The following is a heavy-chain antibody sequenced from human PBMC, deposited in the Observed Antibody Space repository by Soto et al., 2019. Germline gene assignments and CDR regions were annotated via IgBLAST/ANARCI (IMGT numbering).Heavy chain of an antibody. CDR1: GGSFSGYY. CDR3: ARDSSDYYYGMDV. Sequence: QVQLQQWGAGLLKPSETLSLTCAVYGGSFSGYYWSWIRRPPGKGLEWIGEINHSGSTNYNPSLKSRVTISVDTSKNQFSLKLSSVTAADTAVYYCARDSSDYYYGMDVWGQGTTVTVSS. CDR2: INHSGST. V-gene: IGHV4-34*01. J-gene: IGHJ6*02.